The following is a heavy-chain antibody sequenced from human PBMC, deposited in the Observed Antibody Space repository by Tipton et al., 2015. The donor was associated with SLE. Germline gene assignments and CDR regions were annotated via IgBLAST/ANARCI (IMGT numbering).Heavy chain of an antibody. Sequence: TLSLTCSVSGGSISIYCWSWIRQPPGKGLAWIGYIYYSGSTNYNPSLKSRVTISVDTSKNQFSLKLSSVTAADTAVYYCARLGYCTNGVCHAEYFQHRGRGTLVTVSS. CDR3: ARLGYCTNGVCHAEYFQH. J-gene: IGHJ1*01. V-gene: IGHV4-59*12. D-gene: IGHD2-8*01. CDR2: IYYSGST. CDR1: GGSISIYC.